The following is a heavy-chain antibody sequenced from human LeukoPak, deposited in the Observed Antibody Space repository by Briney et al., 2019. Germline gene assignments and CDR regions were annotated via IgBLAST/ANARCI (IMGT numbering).Heavy chain of an antibody. CDR1: GYSISSDYY. Sequence: PSETLSLTCTVSGYSISSDYYWGWIRQPPGKGLERIGNIFHNGNTYYNPSLKSRVTMSIDTSKKQFSLKLRTATAADTAVYYCARIEDVTRGYNHAHYFDYWGQGTLVTVSS. D-gene: IGHD5-18*01. V-gene: IGHV4-38-2*02. J-gene: IGHJ4*02. CDR2: IFHNGNT. CDR3: ARIEDVTRGYNHAHYFDY.